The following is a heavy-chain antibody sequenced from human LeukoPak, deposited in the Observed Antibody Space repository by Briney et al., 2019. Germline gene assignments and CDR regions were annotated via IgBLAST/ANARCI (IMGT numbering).Heavy chain of an antibody. CDR2: IGGSSTTT. Sequence: GGSLRLSCAASGFTFSTYAMSWVRQAPGKGLEWVSGIGGSSTTTNYADSVKGRFTISRDNAKNSLYLQMNSLRAEDTAVYYCARVRGYSYVSVDYWGQGTLVTVSS. CDR1: GFTFSTYA. CDR3: ARVRGYSYVSVDY. J-gene: IGHJ4*02. D-gene: IGHD5-18*01. V-gene: IGHV3-23*01.